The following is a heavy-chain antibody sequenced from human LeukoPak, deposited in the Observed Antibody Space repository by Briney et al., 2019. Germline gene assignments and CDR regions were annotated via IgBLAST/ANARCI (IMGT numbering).Heavy chain of an antibody. D-gene: IGHD3-10*01. V-gene: IGHV3-48*04. CDR3: ARAGVVWFGEFDP. J-gene: IGHJ5*02. CDR1: GFTVSSNS. Sequence: GGSLRLSCTVSGFTVSSNSMSWVRQAPGKGLEWVSGINWNSDSIGYADSVKGRFTTSRDNAKNSLYLQMNSLRVEDTAVYYCARAGVVWFGEFDPWGQGTLVTVSS. CDR2: INWNSDSI.